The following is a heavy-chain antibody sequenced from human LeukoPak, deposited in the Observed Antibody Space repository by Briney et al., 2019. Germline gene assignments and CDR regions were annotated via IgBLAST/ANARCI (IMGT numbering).Heavy chain of an antibody. CDR2: IKPDGSEK. CDR3: AKAGGTAKAGGPLVIYGMDV. V-gene: IGHV3-7*03. Sequence: AGGSLRLSCAASGFTFSNIWMSWVRQAPGEGLEWVANIKPDGSEKYYVDSVKGRFTISRDNAKSSLYLQMNSLRAEDTALYYCAKAGGTAKAGGPLVIYGMDVWGQGTTVTVSS. J-gene: IGHJ6*02. CDR1: GFTFSNIW. D-gene: IGHD4-23*01.